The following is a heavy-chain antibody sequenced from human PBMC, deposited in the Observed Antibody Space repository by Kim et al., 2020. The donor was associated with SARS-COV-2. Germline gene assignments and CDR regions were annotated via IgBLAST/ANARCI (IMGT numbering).Heavy chain of an antibody. CDR3: ARAPGYSSSIRFDY. J-gene: IGHJ4*02. D-gene: IGHD6-13*01. Sequence: SETLSLTCAVSGGSISSSNWWSWVRQPPGKGLEWIGEIYHSGSTNYNPSLKSRVTISVDKSKNQFSLKLSSVTAADTAVYYCARAPGYSSSIRFDYWGQGTLVTVSS. V-gene: IGHV4-4*02. CDR1: GGSISSSNW. CDR2: IYHSGST.